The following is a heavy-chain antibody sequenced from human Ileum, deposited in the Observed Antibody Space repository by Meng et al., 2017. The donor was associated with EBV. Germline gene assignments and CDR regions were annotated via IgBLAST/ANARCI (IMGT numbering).Heavy chain of an antibody. J-gene: IGHJ4*02. D-gene: IGHD1-26*01. CDR1: GYTFTNSG. V-gene: IGHV1-18*01. Sequence: QCQFGQSGGEVQKTGASVKVSCKASGYTFTNSGITWVRQAPGQGLEWMGWISAYNGNTNYAQTLQGRVTLTTDTSTSTAYMELGSLRSDDTAVYYCARVEVGITSGDYWGQGTLVTVSS. CDR3: ARVEVGITSGDY. CDR2: ISAYNGNT.